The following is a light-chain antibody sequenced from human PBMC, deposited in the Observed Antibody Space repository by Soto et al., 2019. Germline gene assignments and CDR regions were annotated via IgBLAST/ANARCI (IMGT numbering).Light chain of an antibody. CDR3: QQYGTFRT. J-gene: IGKJ1*01. CDR1: QSVSNY. V-gene: IGKV3-20*01. Sequence: EIVLTQSPGTLSLSPGERATLSCRASQSVSNYLAWYQQKPGQAPRLLIYGASSRATGIPDRFSGSGSGTVFTLTISRLEPEDFAVYYCQQYGTFRTFGQGTKVEIK. CDR2: GAS.